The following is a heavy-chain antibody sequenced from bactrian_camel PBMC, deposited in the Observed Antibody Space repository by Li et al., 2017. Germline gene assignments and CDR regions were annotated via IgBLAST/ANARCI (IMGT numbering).Heavy chain of an antibody. CDR3: CRGEYHTL. CDR2: IKDDGEEA. CDR1: GFTFSMYA. Sequence: VQLVESGGGLVHPGGSLRLSCAASGFTFSMYAMSWVRQVTGKGLEWVAHIKDDGEEAWLADSVKGRFTGSRDNAKNMVYLQMNSLKSEDTALYYCCRGEYHTLWGQGTQVTVS. V-gene: IGHV3S40*01. J-gene: IGHJ4*01.